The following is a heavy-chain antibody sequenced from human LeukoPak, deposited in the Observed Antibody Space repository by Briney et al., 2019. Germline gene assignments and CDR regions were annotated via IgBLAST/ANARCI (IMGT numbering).Heavy chain of an antibody. V-gene: IGHV3-23*01. CDR1: GFTFSNYA. CDR2: ISDSGGST. J-gene: IGHJ4*02. D-gene: IGHD3-9*01. Sequence: PGGSLRLSCAASGFTFSNYAMSCVRQAPGKGLEWFSAISDSGGSTYYADSVKRCLTNPRDNPNNTLYLQMNSLRAEDTAIYYCAKDPSGSADILTGYNLRGPAFDYWGQGTLVTVSS. CDR3: AKDPSGSADILTGYNLRGPAFDY.